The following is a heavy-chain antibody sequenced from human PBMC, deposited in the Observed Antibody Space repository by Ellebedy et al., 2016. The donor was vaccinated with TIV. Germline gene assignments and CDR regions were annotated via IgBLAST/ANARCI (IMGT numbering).Heavy chain of an antibody. Sequence: GESLKISCVASGFTFSGYAMSWVRQAPGKGLEWVSGINNGGRTTSYADSMKGRFTISRDNAKNTLYLQMNSLTAEDTAIYYCARANQQLPRVVAFWGQGTLVTVSS. J-gene: IGHJ4*02. D-gene: IGHD6-13*01. CDR2: INNGGRTT. V-gene: IGHV3-23*01. CDR3: ARANQQLPRVVAF. CDR1: GFTFSGYA.